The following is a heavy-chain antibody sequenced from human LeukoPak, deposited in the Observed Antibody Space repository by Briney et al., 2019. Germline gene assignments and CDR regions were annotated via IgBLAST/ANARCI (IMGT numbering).Heavy chain of an antibody. J-gene: IGHJ4*02. Sequence: SETLSVTCTVSGASISSGSYYWSWIRQPAGKGLEWIGRIYTSGSTNYNPSLKSRVTMSLDTSKNQFSLKLSSVTAADTAVYYCARMVRRLERLNIGRSSDYATGYYFDYWGQGTLVTVSS. D-gene: IGHD5-12*01. V-gene: IGHV4-61*02. CDR2: IYTSGST. CDR3: ARMVRRLERLNIGRSSDYATGYYFDY. CDR1: GASISSGSYY.